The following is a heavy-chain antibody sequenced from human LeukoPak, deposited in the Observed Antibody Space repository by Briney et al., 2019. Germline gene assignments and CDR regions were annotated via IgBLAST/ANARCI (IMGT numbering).Heavy chain of an antibody. CDR2: MDPNNSDI. D-gene: IGHD1-14*01. V-gene: IGHV1-8*01. CDR3: VRVPPGTTIYAY. CDR1: GYTFTSYH. Sequence: ASVKVSCKASGYTFTSYHINWVRQATGQGLEWVGWMDPNNSDIGYAQKFQGRVTMTRNTSIGTAYMELSSLRSEDTAIYYCVRVPPGTTIYAYWGQGTLVTVSS. J-gene: IGHJ4*02.